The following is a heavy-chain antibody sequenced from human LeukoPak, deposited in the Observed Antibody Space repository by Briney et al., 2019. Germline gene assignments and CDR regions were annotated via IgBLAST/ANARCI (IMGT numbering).Heavy chain of an antibody. CDR1: GFSLSRNA. J-gene: IGHJ4*02. V-gene: IGHV3-23*01. D-gene: IGHD1-7*01. CDR3: AKEELPNDY. Sequence: GGSLRLSCAVSGFSLSRNAMCWVRQAPGKGLEWVSAISLNGDSTYYADSVQGRFTISRDTSKNTLFLQMDTLRVEDTATYYCAKEELPNDYWGQGSLVGVSS. CDR2: ISLNGDST.